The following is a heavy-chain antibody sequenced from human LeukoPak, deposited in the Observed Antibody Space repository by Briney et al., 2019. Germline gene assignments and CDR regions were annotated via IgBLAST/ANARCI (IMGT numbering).Heavy chain of an antibody. CDR2: MNPNSGNT. Sequence: ASVKVSCKASGYTFTGYYMHWVRQATGQGLEWMGWMNPNSGNTGYAQKFQGRVTITRNTSISTAYMELSSLRSEDTAVYYCARAPYGDYGGDWGQGTLVTVSS. CDR1: GYTFTGYY. D-gene: IGHD4-17*01. J-gene: IGHJ4*02. V-gene: IGHV1-8*03. CDR3: ARAPYGDYGGD.